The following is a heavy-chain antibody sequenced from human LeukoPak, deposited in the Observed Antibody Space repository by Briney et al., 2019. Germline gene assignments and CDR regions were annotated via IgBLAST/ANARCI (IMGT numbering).Heavy chain of an antibody. Sequence: ASVKVSCKASGYTFTSYGISWVRQAPGQGLEWMGWISAYSGNTKDAQKLQGRVTMTTDTSTSTAYMELRSLRSDDTAVYYCARDRGGLRYFDWLSWFDPWGQGTLVTVSS. J-gene: IGHJ5*02. CDR1: GYTFTSYG. D-gene: IGHD3-9*01. CDR3: ARDRGGLRYFDWLSWFDP. CDR2: ISAYSGNT. V-gene: IGHV1-18*01.